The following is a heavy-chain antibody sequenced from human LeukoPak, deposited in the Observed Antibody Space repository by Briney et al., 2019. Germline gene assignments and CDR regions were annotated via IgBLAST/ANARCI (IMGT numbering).Heavy chain of an antibody. CDR2: ISNDGSRK. V-gene: IGHV3-30*03. Sequence: GGSLRLSWAPSGFTFSRHGMHWVRQAPGKGLEWVAIISNDGSRKYYGHSVEGRFTISRDNSKNTLYLQMDSLRAEDTAVYYCARDRAWNYFDYWGQGTLVTVSS. D-gene: IGHD3-3*01. CDR1: GFTFSRHG. CDR3: ARDRAWNYFDY. J-gene: IGHJ4*02.